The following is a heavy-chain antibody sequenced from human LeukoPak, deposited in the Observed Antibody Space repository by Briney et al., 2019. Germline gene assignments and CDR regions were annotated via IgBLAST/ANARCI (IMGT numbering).Heavy chain of an antibody. CDR1: GGSISSHY. CDR3: ARGDSTADY. J-gene: IGHJ4*02. CDR2: VHYSGST. D-gene: IGHD3-22*01. V-gene: IGHV4-59*11. Sequence: PSETLSLTCTVSGGSISSHYWSWIRQSPGRGLEWIGYVHYSGSTNYNPSLKSRVTFSVDTSSNQFSLNLNSVTAADTAVYYCARGDSTADYWGQGTLVTVSS.